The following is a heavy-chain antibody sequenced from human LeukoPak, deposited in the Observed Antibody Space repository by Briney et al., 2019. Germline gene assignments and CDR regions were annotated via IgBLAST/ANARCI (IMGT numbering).Heavy chain of an antibody. CDR1: GFTFSSYG. CDR3: ASLGATTVFDY. Sequence: PGRSLRLSCAASGFTFSSYGMHWVRQAPGKGLEWVAVISYDGSNKYYADSVKGRFTISRDNSKNTLYLQMNSLRAEDTAVYYCASLGATTVFDYWGQETLVTVSS. CDR2: ISYDGSNK. D-gene: IGHD1-26*01. J-gene: IGHJ4*02. V-gene: IGHV3-30*03.